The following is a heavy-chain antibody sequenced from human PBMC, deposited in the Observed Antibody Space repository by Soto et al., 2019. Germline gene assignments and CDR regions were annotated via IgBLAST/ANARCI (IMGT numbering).Heavy chain of an antibody. CDR2: TYYRSNWRH. Sequence: PSQTLSRTGVISGDSVSSNTAAWNWIRSSPSRGLEWLGRTYYRSNWRHDYAVSVKSRITVNPDTSKNHFSLQLNSVTPDDTAVYYCARGVAGSGFDLWGQGTLVTVSS. V-gene: IGHV6-1*01. J-gene: IGHJ4*02. CDR1: GDSVSSNTAA. D-gene: IGHD6-19*01. CDR3: ARGVAGSGFDL.